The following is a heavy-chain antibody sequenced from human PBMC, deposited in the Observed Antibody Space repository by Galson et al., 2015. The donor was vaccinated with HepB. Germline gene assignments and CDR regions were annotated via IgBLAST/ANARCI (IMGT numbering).Heavy chain of an antibody. CDR3: AREKVDYYGSGSRYNWFDP. Sequence: SVKVSCKASGGTFSSYAISWVRQAPGQGLEWMGRIIPILGIANYAQKFQGRVTITADKSTGTAYMKLSSLRSEDTAVYYCAREKVDYYGSGSRYNWFDPWGQGTLVTVSS. CDR2: IIPILGIA. D-gene: IGHD3-10*01. CDR1: GGTFSSYA. J-gene: IGHJ5*02. V-gene: IGHV1-69*04.